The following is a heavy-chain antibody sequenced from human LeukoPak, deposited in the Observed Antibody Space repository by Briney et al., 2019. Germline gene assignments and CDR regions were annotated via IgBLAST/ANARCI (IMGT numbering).Heavy chain of an antibody. D-gene: IGHD2-2*01. CDR2: IYHSGST. Sequence: SETLSLTCAVSGYSISSGYYWGWIRLPPGKGLEWIGSIYHSGSTYYNPSLKSRVTISVDTSKNQFSLKLSSVTAADTAVYYCASTYCSSTSCSLNAFDIWGQGTMFTVSS. V-gene: IGHV4-38-2*01. CDR1: GYSISSGYY. J-gene: IGHJ3*02. CDR3: ASTYCSSTSCSLNAFDI.